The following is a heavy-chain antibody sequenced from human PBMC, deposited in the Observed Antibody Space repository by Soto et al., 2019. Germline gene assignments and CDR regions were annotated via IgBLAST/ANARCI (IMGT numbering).Heavy chain of an antibody. V-gene: IGHV4-59*01. D-gene: IGHD5-18*01. CDR3: ARDGYSYGGFFDY. CDR2: IYYSGST. CDR1: GGSIRSYY. Sequence: SETLSLTCSVSGGSIRSYYWSWIRQPPGKGLEWIGYIYYSGSTNYNPSLKSRVTISVDTSKNQFSLKLGSVTAADTAVYYCARDGYSYGGFFDYWGQGALVTVSS. J-gene: IGHJ4*03.